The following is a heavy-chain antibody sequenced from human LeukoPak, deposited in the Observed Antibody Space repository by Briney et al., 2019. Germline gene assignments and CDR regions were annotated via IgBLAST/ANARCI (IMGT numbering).Heavy chain of an antibody. CDR3: ARNGTVTVTGTKFNYFDY. CDR2: IYYSGST. CDR1: GGSISSSTYY. J-gene: IGHJ4*02. Sequence: PSETLSLTCTVSGGSISSSTYYWGWIRQPPGKALEWIGSIYYSGSTHYNPSLKSRLTISVDTSKNQFSLKVTAATAADTAVYFCARNGTVTVTGTKFNYFDYWGQGTLVTVSS. V-gene: IGHV4-39*01. D-gene: IGHD4-17*01.